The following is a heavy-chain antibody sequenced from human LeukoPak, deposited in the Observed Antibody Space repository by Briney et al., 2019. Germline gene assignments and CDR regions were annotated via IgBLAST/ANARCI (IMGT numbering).Heavy chain of an antibody. D-gene: IGHD3-10*01. V-gene: IGHV3-66*01. Sequence: GGSLRLSCAASGFTVSSDYMSWVRQAPGKGLEWVSVIYSGGSTYYADSVKGRFTISRDNSKNTLYLQMNSLRAEDTAVYYCARARHYGSGSRAFDIWGQGTMVTVSS. CDR3: ARARHYGSGSRAFDI. J-gene: IGHJ3*02. CDR1: GFTVSSDY. CDR2: IYSGGST.